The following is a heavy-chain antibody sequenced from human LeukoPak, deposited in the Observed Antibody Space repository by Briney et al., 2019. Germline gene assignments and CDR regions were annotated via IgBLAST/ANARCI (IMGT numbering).Heavy chain of an antibody. J-gene: IGHJ4*02. CDR1: GFTFSDYY. D-gene: IGHD6-19*01. Sequence: PGGSLRLSCAASGFTFSDYYMSWIRQAPGKGLEWVSYISSSGSTIYYADSVKGRFTISRDNAKNSLYLQMNSLRAEDTAVYYCARALIAVAGTGELYYFDYWGQGTLVTVSS. CDR2: ISSSGSTI. V-gene: IGHV3-11*01. CDR3: ARALIAVAGTGELYYFDY.